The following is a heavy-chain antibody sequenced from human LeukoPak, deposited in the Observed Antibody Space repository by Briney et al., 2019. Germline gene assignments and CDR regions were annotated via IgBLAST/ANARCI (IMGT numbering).Heavy chain of an antibody. CDR1: GDSISSYY. V-gene: IGHV4-59*01. CDR3: ARGLRFLEWSIPLYYYYYGMDV. Sequence: SETLSLTCTVSGDSISSYYWSWIRQPPGKGLEWIGYIYYSGSTNYNPSLKSRVTISVDTSKNQFSLKLSSVTAADTAVYYCARGLRFLEWSIPLYYYYYGMDVWGQGTTVTVSS. CDR2: IYYSGST. D-gene: IGHD3-3*01. J-gene: IGHJ6*02.